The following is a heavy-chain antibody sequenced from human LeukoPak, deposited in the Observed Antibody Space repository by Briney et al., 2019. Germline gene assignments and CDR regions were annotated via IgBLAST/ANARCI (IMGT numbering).Heavy chain of an antibody. CDR2: ISSSGSTI. Sequence: GGSLRLSCAASGFTFSDYYMSWIRQAPGKGLEWVSYISSSGSTIYYADSVKGRFTISRDNSKNTLYLQMNSLRAEDTAVYYCAREGGITMVRGVISGQGYFDYWGQGTLVTVSS. D-gene: IGHD3-10*01. CDR3: AREGGITMVRGVISGQGYFDY. CDR1: GFTFSDYY. J-gene: IGHJ4*02. V-gene: IGHV3-11*01.